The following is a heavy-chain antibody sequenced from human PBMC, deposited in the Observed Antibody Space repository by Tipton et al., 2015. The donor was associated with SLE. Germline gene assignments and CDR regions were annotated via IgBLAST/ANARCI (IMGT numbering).Heavy chain of an antibody. D-gene: IGHD4-17*01. J-gene: IGHJ2*01. CDR1: GFTFDDYA. Sequence: SLRLSCAASGFTFDDYAMHWVRQAPGKGLEWVSLISWDGGSTYYADSVKGRFTISRDNSKNTLYLQMNSLRAEDTAVYYCARETTVTTAWYFDLWGRGTLVTVSS. V-gene: IGHV3-43D*04. CDR3: ARETTVTTAWYFDL. CDR2: ISWDGGST.